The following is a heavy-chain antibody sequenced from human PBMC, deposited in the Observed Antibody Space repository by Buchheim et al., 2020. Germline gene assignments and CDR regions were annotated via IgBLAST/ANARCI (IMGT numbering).Heavy chain of an antibody. CDR1: GFTFSDYA. V-gene: IGHV3-30-3*01. CDR3: VRVGLKPDTISWNSWFDP. J-gene: IGHJ5*02. D-gene: IGHD6-13*01. Sequence: QVQLVESGGGVVQPGGSLRLSCAASGFTFSDYALHWVRQAPGKGLDWVAAISGDGTDKYYADSVKGRFTISRDNSQNTLYLQVNSLRPEDTAVYYCVRVGLKPDTISWNSWFDPWGQGTL. CDR2: ISGDGTDK.